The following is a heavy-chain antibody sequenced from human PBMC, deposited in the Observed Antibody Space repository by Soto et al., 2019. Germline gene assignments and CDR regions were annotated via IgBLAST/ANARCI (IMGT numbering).Heavy chain of an antibody. V-gene: IGHV1-3*01. CDR2: INAGNGNT. CDR3: ARSELLWFGELPGDY. J-gene: IGHJ4*02. D-gene: IGHD3-10*01. CDR1: GYTLTELS. Sequence: ASVKLSSKVSGYTLTELSMHWVRQAPGQRLEWVGWINAGNGNTKYSQKFQGRVTITRDTSASTAYMELSSLRSEDTAVYYCARSELLWFGELPGDYWGQGTLVTVSS.